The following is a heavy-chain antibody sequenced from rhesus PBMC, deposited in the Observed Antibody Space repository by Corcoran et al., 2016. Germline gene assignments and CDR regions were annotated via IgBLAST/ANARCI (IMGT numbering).Heavy chain of an antibody. CDR1: GGSLRSNY. V-gene: IGHV4-173*01. CDR3: ASHNWNYGDYFDY. J-gene: IGHJ4*01. Sequence: QLQLQESGPGLVKPSETLSLTCAVSGGSLRSNYWSWIRQPPGKGLAWIGRISGSGGSTDYNPSLKSRVTISTDTAKNQFYLKLSSVTAADTAVYYCASHNWNYGDYFDYWGQGVLVTVSS. D-gene: IGHD1-26*01. CDR2: ISGSGGST.